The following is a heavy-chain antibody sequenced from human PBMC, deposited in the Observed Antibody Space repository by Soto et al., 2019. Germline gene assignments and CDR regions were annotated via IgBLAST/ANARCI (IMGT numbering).Heavy chain of an antibody. V-gene: IGHV3-33*01. J-gene: IGHJ4*02. Sequence: QVQLVESGGGVVQPGGSLRLSCAPSGFIFSSYGMHWVRQAPGKGLEWVAVIKYDGSNKYYADSVKGRFTISRDNSKNTLYLVMNSLRAEDTAVYYCARVKQGRGGYDSPFDYWGQGTLVTVSS. CDR3: ARVKQGRGGYDSPFDY. CDR2: IKYDGSNK. D-gene: IGHD5-12*01. CDR1: GFIFSSYG.